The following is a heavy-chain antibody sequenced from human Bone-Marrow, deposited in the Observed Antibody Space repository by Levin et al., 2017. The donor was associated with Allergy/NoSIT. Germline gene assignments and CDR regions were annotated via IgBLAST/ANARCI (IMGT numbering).Heavy chain of an antibody. J-gene: IGHJ4*02. CDR1: GGSISSGGYY. Sequence: HSQTLSLTCTVSGGSISSGGYYWNWIRQHPGKGLEWIGYIYYSGTTYYSPSLNSRLTISVETSKNHFSLKLNSVTAADTAVYYCARGPTEGYLDYWGQGTLVTVSS. CDR2: IYYSGTT. CDR3: ARGPTEGYLDY. V-gene: IGHV4-31*03.